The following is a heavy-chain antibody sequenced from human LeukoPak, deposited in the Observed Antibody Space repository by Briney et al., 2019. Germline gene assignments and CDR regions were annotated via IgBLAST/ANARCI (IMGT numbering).Heavy chain of an antibody. CDR2: INPNSGGT. Sequence: GASVKDSCKASGYTFTGYYMHWVRQAPGQGLEWMGWINPNSGGTNYAQKFQGRVTMTRDTSISTAYMELSRLRSDDTAVYYCARSYYDFWSGYSSRVLDYWGQGTLVTVSS. J-gene: IGHJ4*02. CDR3: ARSYYDFWSGYSSRVLDY. CDR1: GYTFTGYY. D-gene: IGHD3-3*01. V-gene: IGHV1-2*02.